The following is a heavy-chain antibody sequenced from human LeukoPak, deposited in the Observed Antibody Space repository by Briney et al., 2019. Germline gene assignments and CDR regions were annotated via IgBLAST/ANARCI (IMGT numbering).Heavy chain of an antibody. V-gene: IGHV4-34*01. CDR2: INHSGST. CDR3: ASIAGSGTMIAGG. J-gene: IGHJ4*01. Sequence: PSETLSLTCAVYGGSFSDYYWSWIRQPPGKGLEWIGEINHSGSTNYNPSLKSRVTISVGTSKNQFSLKLSSVTAADTAVYYCASIAGSGTMIAGGWGHGTLVTVSS. D-gene: IGHD3-22*01. CDR1: GGSFSDYY.